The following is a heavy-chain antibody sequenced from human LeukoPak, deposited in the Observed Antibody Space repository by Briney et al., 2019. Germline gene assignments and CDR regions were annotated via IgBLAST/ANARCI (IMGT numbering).Heavy chain of an antibody. CDR2: INPNSGGT. CDR3: ARDQFPKWGAFDY. J-gene: IGHJ4*02. Sequence: ASVKVSCKASGYTFTGHYMHWVRQAPGQGLEWMGRINPNSGGTNYAQKFQGRVTMTRDTSISTAYMELSRLRSDDTAVYYCARDQFPKWGAFDYWGQGTLVTVSS. V-gene: IGHV1-2*06. D-gene: IGHD7-27*01. CDR1: GYTFTGHY.